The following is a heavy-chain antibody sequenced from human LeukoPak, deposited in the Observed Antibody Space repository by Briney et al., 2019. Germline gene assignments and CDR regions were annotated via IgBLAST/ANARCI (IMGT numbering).Heavy chain of an antibody. CDR3: ARDYHTDYSNFGWFDP. J-gene: IGHJ5*02. CDR1: GGTFSSYA. D-gene: IGHD4-11*01. Sequence: ASVTVSCTASGGTFSSYAISWVRQAPGQGLEWMGGIIPIFGTANYAQKFQGRVTITADESTSTAYMELSSLRSEDTAVYYCARDYHTDYSNFGWFDPWGQGTLVTVSS. CDR2: IIPIFGTA. V-gene: IGHV1-69*13.